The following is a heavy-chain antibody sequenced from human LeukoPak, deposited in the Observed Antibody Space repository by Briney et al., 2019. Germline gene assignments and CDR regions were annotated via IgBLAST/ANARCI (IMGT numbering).Heavy chain of an antibody. CDR2: IYYSGST. V-gene: IGHV4-59*08. D-gene: IGHD5-18*01. CDR3: ARGSSGYSYGYSPFDY. J-gene: IGHJ4*02. Sequence: PSETLSLTCTVSGGSISSYYWSWIRQPPGKGLEWIGYIYYSGSTNYNPSLKSRVTISVDTSKNQFSLKLSSVTAADTAVYYCARGSSGYSYGYSPFDYWGQGTLVTVSS. CDR1: GGSISSYY.